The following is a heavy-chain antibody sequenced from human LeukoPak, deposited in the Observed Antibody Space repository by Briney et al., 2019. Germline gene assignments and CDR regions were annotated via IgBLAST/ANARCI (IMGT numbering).Heavy chain of an antibody. CDR2: ISYDGSNK. CDR3: AKDRCLGSGGSCYSSDRCFDY. J-gene: IGHJ4*02. CDR1: GFTFSYYA. V-gene: IGHV3-30*04. D-gene: IGHD2-15*01. Sequence: GGSLRLSCAASGFTFSYYAMHWVRQAPGKGLEWVAVISYDGSNKYYADSVKGRFTISRDNSKNTLYLQMNSLRAEDTAVYYCAKDRCLGSGGSCYSSDRCFDYWGQGTLVTVSS.